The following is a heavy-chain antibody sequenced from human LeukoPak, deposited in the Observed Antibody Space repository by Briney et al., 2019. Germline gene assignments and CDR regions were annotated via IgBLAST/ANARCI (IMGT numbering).Heavy chain of an antibody. Sequence: SGGSLRLSCAASGFTFSNCAMSWVRQAPEKGLEWVSVIYSGGSTYYADSVKGRFTISRDNSKNTLYLQMNSLRAEDTAVYYCARVAYYYDSSGYSPYYFDYWGQGTLVTVSS. D-gene: IGHD3-22*01. J-gene: IGHJ4*02. CDR1: GFTFSNCA. CDR3: ARVAYYYDSSGYSPYYFDY. V-gene: IGHV3-53*01. CDR2: IYSGGST.